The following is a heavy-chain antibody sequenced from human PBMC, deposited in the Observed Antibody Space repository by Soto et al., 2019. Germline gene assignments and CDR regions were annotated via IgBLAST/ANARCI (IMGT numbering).Heavy chain of an antibody. CDR1: GFTFSNYA. V-gene: IGHV3-64*01. D-gene: IGHD1-26*01. CDR2: ISSNGGST. CDR3: ARGGAQFYY. J-gene: IGHJ4*02. Sequence: EVQLVESGGGLVQPGGSLRLSCAASGFTFSNYAMHWVRQAPGKGLEYVSTISSNGGSTYYANSVKGRFTISRDNSKNTLYLQMGSLRAEDVAVYYCARGGAQFYYWGQGTLVTVSS.